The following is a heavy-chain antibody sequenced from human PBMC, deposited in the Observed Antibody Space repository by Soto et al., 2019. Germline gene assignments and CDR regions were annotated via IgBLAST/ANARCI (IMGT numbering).Heavy chain of an antibody. CDR1: GGSVGSGSYY. V-gene: IGHV4-61*01. Sequence: SETLSLTCTVSGGSVGSGSYYWSWIRQPPGKGLEWIGYIYYSGSTNYNPSLKSRVTISVDTSKNQFSLKASDTAMYYCGRLDGRNGYPYDYWGQGTLVTVSS. J-gene: IGHJ4*02. CDR3: GRLDGRNGYPYDY. D-gene: IGHD5-12*01. CDR2: IYYSGST.